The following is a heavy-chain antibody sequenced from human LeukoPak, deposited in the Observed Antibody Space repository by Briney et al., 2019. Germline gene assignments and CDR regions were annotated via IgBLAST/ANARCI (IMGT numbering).Heavy chain of an antibody. J-gene: IGHJ4*02. CDR2: ISAYNGNT. D-gene: IGHD2-2*01. CDR3: ARVRYCSSTSCLFPDY. V-gene: IGHV1-18*01. Sequence: ASVKVSCKASGYTFTSYAMHWVRQAPGQGLEWMGWISAYNGNTNYAQKLQGRVTMTTDTSTSTAYMELRSLRSDDTAVYYCARVRYCSSTSCLFPDYWGQGTLVTVSS. CDR1: GYTFTSYA.